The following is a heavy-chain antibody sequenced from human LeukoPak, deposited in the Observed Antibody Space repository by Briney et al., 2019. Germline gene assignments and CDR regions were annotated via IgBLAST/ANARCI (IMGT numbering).Heavy chain of an antibody. V-gene: IGHV1-8*01. Sequence: GASVKVSCKASGYTFTSYDINWVRQATGQGLEWMGWMNPNSGNTGYAQKLQGRVTMTTDTSTSTAYMELRSLRSDDTAVYYCARLTVITTLDYWGQGTLVTVSS. CDR1: GYTFTSYD. CDR3: ARLTVITTLDY. J-gene: IGHJ4*02. CDR2: MNPNSGNT. D-gene: IGHD1-14*01.